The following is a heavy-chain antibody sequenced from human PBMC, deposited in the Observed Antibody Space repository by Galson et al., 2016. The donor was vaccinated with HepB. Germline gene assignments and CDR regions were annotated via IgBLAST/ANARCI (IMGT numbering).Heavy chain of an antibody. D-gene: IGHD5-18*01. V-gene: IGHV2-70*01. CDR3: ARIGGRGYTYGGIDS. CDR1: GFSLNTSGMY. J-gene: IGHJ4*02. CDR2: IDWAGDK. Sequence: PALVKPTQTLTLTCTFSGFSLNTSGMYVTWIRQPPEKALEWLALIDWAGDKYYSPSLKTRLTISKDTSRNQVVLTMTNVDPVDTATYYCARIGGRGYTYGGIDSWGQGTLVTVSS.